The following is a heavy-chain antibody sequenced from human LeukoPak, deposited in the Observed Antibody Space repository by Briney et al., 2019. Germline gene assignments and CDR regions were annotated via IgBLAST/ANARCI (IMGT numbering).Heavy chain of an antibody. J-gene: IGHJ4*02. CDR3: ARDYRNDGDGGDH. D-gene: IGHD1-1*01. V-gene: IGHV3-11*04. CDR1: GFTFSDYF. Sequence: GGSLRLSCAASGFTFSDYFMSWIRQAPGKGLEWVSYISSSGSTIYYADSVKGRLTISSDNAKNSLYLQMNSLRAEDTAVYYCARDYRNDGDGGDHWGQGTLVSVSS. CDR2: ISSSGSTI.